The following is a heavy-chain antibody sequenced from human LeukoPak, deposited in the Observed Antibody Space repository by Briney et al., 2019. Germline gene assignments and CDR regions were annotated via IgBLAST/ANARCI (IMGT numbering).Heavy chain of an antibody. CDR3: AREASSGWTHFDY. CDR2: INSDGSTT. J-gene: IGHJ4*02. D-gene: IGHD6-19*01. Sequence: LAGGSLRLSCAASGFTFNNYWMHWVRQAPGKGLVWVSRINSDGSTTSYADSVKGRFTISRDNAKNTLYLEMNSLRAEDTAVYYCAREASSGWTHFDYWGQGTLVTVSS. CDR1: GFTFNNYW. V-gene: IGHV3-74*01.